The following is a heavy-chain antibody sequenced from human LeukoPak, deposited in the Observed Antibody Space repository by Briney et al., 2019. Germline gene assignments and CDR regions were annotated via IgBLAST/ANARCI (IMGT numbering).Heavy chain of an antibody. CDR1: GFTFSSAA. CDR2: ISGSGSGGST. CDR3: AKSGYNRFDY. D-gene: IGHD5-24*01. Sequence: GGSLRLSCAASGFTFSSAAMSWGRQAPGKGVEGGSSISGSGSGGSTYYADSVKGRFTISRDNSKNTLYLQMNSLRAEDTAVYYCAKSGYNRFDYWGQGTLVTVSS. J-gene: IGHJ4*02. V-gene: IGHV3-23*01.